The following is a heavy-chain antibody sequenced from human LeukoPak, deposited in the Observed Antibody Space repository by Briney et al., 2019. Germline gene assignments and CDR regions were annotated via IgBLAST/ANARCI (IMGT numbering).Heavy chain of an antibody. CDR1: GFTFSSYG. D-gene: IGHD3-3*01. CDR3: AKVALRGYYTRWFDP. V-gene: IGHV3-30*02. CDR2: IRYDGSNK. Sequence: GGSLRLSCAAAGFTFSSYGMHWVRQAPGKGLEWVAFIRYDGSNKYYADSVKGRFTISRDNSKNTLYLQMNSLRAEDTAVYYCAKVALRGYYTRWFDPWGQGTLVTVSS. J-gene: IGHJ5*02.